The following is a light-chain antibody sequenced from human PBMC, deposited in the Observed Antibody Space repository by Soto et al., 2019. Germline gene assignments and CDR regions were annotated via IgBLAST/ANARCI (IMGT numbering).Light chain of an antibody. J-gene: IGKJ1*01. Sequence: DIQMTQSPSTLSASVGDRVTITCRASQSISSWLAWYQQKPGKAPKLLMYDASSLDSGVPSRFSGSGSGTEFTLTISSLQPDDFATYYCQQYNAYPWTFGQGTKVAIK. CDR2: DAS. V-gene: IGKV1-5*01. CDR3: QQYNAYPWT. CDR1: QSISSW.